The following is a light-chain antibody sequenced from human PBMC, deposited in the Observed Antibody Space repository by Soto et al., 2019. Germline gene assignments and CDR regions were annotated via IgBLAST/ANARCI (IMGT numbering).Light chain of an antibody. CDR2: DVT. V-gene: IGLV2-14*03. CDR3: SSYTSSSTYV. CDR1: SSDVGGYNY. J-gene: IGLJ1*01. Sequence: QSALTQPASVSGSPGQSITISCTGTSSDVGGYNYVSWCQQHPGKEHKLMIYDVTNRPSGVSKRLSGSKSGYTASLNIYGLQAEDEADYYCSSYTSSSTYVFGTGTKVTVL.